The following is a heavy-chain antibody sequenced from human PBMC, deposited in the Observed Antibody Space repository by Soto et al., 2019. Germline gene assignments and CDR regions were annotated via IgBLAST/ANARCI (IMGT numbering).Heavy chain of an antibody. Sequence: GGSLRLSCAASGFTFSSYGMHWVRQAPGKGLEWVAVIWYDGSNKYYADSVKGRFTISRDNSKNTLYLQMSSLRAEDTAVYYCARPDCSSTSCYAHDAFDIWGQGTMVTVSS. CDR3: ARPDCSSTSCYAHDAFDI. CDR2: IWYDGSNK. V-gene: IGHV3-33*01. CDR1: GFTFSSYG. D-gene: IGHD2-2*01. J-gene: IGHJ3*02.